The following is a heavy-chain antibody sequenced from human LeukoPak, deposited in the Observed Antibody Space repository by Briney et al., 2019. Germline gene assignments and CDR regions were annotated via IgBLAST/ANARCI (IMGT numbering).Heavy chain of an antibody. V-gene: IGHV3-23*01. Sequence: GGSLRLSCAASGFTFSSYAMSWVRQAPGKGLEWVSAISGSGGSTYYADSVKGRFTISRDNSKNTLYLQMNSLRAEDTAVYYCAKRMQNYYGSGSYFDYWDQGTLVTVSS. CDR1: GFTFSSYA. CDR2: ISGSGGST. J-gene: IGHJ4*02. D-gene: IGHD3-10*01. CDR3: AKRMQNYYGSGSYFDY.